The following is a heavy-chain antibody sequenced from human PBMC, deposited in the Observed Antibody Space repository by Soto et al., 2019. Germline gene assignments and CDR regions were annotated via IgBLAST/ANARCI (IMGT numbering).Heavy chain of an antibody. J-gene: IGHJ3*01. CDR2: IYHNGRT. V-gene: IGHV4-4*02. D-gene: IGHD1-7*01. CDR1: GDSITNTNW. CDR3: ARDRITGTTHAFEV. Sequence: SETLSLTCAVSGDSITNTNWWTWVRQPPGKGLEWIGEIYHNGRTNYNPSLKSRVTISVDTSNNYFSLRLTSLTAADTAMYYCARDRITGTTHAFEVWGQGTMVTV.